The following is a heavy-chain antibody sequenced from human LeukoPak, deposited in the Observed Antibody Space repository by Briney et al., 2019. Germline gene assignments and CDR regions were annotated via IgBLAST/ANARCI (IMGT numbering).Heavy chain of an antibody. J-gene: IGHJ5*02. CDR2: NYYSGST. CDR3: ATLDCSTTACYLPGRNWFDP. Sequence: SETLSLNCTGSGGSISSSTHYWGWIRQPPGKGPEWIGTNYYSGSTYYNPSRKSRVTISVDTSKNQFSLKLSSVTAADTAVYYCATLDCSTTACYLPGRNWFDPWGQGTLVTVSS. CDR1: GGSISSSTHY. V-gene: IGHV4-39*01. D-gene: IGHD2-2*01.